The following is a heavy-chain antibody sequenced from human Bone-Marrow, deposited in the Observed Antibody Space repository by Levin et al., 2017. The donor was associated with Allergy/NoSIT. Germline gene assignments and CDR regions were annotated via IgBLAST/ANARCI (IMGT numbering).Heavy chain of an antibody. Sequence: PSETLSLTCAVYGASFSDYFWSWIRQSPGKGLEWIAEINYSGSTNYKASLKSRTTISVDTSKNQFSLKLNAVTAADTAVYYCAKGRSSGYNWYFDLWGRGTPVTVSS. J-gene: IGHJ2*01. CDR1: GASFSDYF. CDR3: AKGRSSGYNWYFDL. V-gene: IGHV4-34*01. D-gene: IGHD3-16*01. CDR2: INYSGST.